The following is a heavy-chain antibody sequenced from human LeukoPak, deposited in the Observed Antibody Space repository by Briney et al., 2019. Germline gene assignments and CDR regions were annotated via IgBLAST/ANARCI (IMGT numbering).Heavy chain of an antibody. CDR2: IYYSGSI. Sequence: PSETLSLTCTVSGGSISSYYWSWIRQPPGKGLEWIGYIYYSGSIKYNPSLQSRVTISIDTSKNQFSLKVNSVTAADTAVYYCARGNERYARFDFWGQGTLVSVSS. V-gene: IGHV4-59*08. J-gene: IGHJ4*02. CDR1: GGSISSYY. D-gene: IGHD1-1*01. CDR3: ARGNERYARFDF.